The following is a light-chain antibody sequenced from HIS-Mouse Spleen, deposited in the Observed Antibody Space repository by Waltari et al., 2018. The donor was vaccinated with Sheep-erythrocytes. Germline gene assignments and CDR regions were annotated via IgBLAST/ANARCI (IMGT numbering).Light chain of an antibody. V-gene: IGKV1-8*01. Sequence: AIRMTQSPSSLSASTGDRVTITCRASQGISSYLAWYQQKPGKAPKLLIYAASTLQDRVPSRFSGSGSGTGFTLTISCLQSEDFATYYCQQYYSYPYTVGQGTKLEIK. CDR1: QGISSY. CDR2: AAS. J-gene: IGKJ2*01. CDR3: QQYYSYPYT.